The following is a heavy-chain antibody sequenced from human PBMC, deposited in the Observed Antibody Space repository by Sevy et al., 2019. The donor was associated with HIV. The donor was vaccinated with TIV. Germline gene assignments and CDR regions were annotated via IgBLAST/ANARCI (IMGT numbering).Heavy chain of an antibody. CDR3: ARLGYYGSGSYGAFDI. CDR2: IYYSGST. Sequence: SETLSLTCTVSGGSISSSSYYWGWIRQPPGKGLEWIGSIYYSGSTYYNPSLKSRVTISVDTSKNQFSLNLSSVTAADTAVYYCARLGYYGSGSYGAFDIWGQGTMVTVSS. CDR1: GGSISSSSYY. V-gene: IGHV4-39*01. J-gene: IGHJ3*02. D-gene: IGHD3-10*01.